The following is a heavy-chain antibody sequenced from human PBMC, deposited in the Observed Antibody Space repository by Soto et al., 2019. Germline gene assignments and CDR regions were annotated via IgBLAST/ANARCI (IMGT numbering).Heavy chain of an antibody. J-gene: IGHJ6*03. CDR1: GYTFTSYY. V-gene: IGHV1-46*03. CDR2: INPSGGST. D-gene: IGHD2-15*01. CDR3: ARRGNGQVVAATRPRGYYYYMDV. Sequence: GASVKVSCKASGYTFTSYYMHWVRQAPGQGLEWMGIINPSGGSTSYAQKLQGRVTMTRDTSTSTVYMELSSLRSEDTAVYYCARRGNGQVVAATRPRGYYYYMDVWGKGTTVTVSS.